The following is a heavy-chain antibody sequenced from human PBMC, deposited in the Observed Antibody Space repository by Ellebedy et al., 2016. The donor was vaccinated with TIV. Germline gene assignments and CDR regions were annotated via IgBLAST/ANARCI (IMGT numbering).Heavy chain of an antibody. D-gene: IGHD3-9*01. CDR3: ARVALFLTGYSAANWFDP. V-gene: IGHV4-39*07. J-gene: IGHJ5*02. Sequence: SETLSLXXTVSGGSISSSSYYWGWIRQPPGKGLEWIGSIYYSGSTYYNPSLKSRVTISVDTSKNQFSLKLSSVTAADTAVYYCARVALFLTGYSAANWFDPWGQGTLVTVSS. CDR2: IYYSGST. CDR1: GGSISSSSYY.